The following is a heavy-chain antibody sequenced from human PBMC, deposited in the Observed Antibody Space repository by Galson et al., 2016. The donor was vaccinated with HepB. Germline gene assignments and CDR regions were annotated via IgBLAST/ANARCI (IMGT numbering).Heavy chain of an antibody. CDR1: GGSISSYY. CDR3: ARSKVGDWDWYFDL. Sequence: SETLSLTCTVSGGSISSYYWSWIRQPPGRGLEWIGYVYYSGSTNYNPSLKSRVTISVAPSKNQFSLRLTSVTAADTGVYYCARSKVGDWDWYFDLWGRGTLVTVSS. CDR2: VYYSGST. D-gene: IGHD2-21*02. V-gene: IGHV4-59*01. J-gene: IGHJ2*01.